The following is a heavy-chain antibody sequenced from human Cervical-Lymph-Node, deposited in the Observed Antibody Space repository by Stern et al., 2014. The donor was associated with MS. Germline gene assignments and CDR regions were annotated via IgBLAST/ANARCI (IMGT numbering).Heavy chain of an antibody. V-gene: IGHV3-30*03. D-gene: IGHD3-10*01. J-gene: IGHJ4*02. CDR2: ISYDEKSE. CDR1: GFTFSRYA. Sequence: QVQLVESGGGVVQPGTSLRLSCATSGFTFSRYAMHWVRQAPGKGLQWLAVISYDEKSENYADSVRGRFTISRDSSKKMLYLQMDSLTIDDTAVYYCVPGSGAFDYWGQGTLVIVSS. CDR3: VPGSGAFDY.